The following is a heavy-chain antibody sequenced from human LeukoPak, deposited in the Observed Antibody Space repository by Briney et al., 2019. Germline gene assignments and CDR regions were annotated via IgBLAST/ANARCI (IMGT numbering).Heavy chain of an antibody. CDR1: SGSISRYY. Sequence: PSDTLTLTCTVSSGSISRYYWSWIRQPPGKGLEWIGYIYYSGSTNYNPSLKSRVTISVDTSKNQYSLKLSSVTAADTAVYYCARASSTGADYWGQGTLVTVSS. V-gene: IGHV4-59*07. J-gene: IGHJ4*02. CDR2: IYYSGST. CDR3: ARASSTGADY. D-gene: IGHD4-17*01.